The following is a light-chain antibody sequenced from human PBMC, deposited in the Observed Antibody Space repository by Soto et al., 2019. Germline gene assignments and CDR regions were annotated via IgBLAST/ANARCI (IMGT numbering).Light chain of an antibody. V-gene: IGLV1-47*02. Sequence: QSVLTQPPSASGTPGQRVTISCSGSSSNLGSNYVYWYQQLPGTAPKLLIYSNNQRPSGVPDRFSGSKSGTSASLAISGLRSEDEADYYCAAWDDSLSGWVFGGGTKVTVL. CDR3: AAWDDSLSGWV. CDR1: SSNLGSNY. CDR2: SNN. J-gene: IGLJ3*02.